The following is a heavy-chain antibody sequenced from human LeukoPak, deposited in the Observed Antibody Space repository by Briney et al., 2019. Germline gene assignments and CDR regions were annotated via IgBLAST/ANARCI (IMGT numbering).Heavy chain of an antibody. CDR2: ISGSDGNT. V-gene: IGHV3-23*01. Sequence: PGGSLRLSCAASGFTFSSYAMSWVRQAPGKGLEWVSVISGSDGNTYYADSVKGRFTISRDNSKNRLYLQMNSLRAEDTAVYYCPKTANGRDYIYHFDYWGQGTLVTVSS. CDR3: PKTANGRDYIYHFDY. CDR1: GFTFSSYA. J-gene: IGHJ4*02. D-gene: IGHD4-11*01.